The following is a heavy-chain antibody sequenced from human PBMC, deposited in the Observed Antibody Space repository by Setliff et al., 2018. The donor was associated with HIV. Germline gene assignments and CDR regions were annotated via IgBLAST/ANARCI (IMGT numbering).Heavy chain of an antibody. J-gene: IGHJ4*02. CDR3: TTGLPLFCSGGSCLFDF. V-gene: IGHV1-24*01. CDR1: GFTLTELS. Sequence: ASVKVSCQVSGFTLTELSMHWVRQAPGKGLEWMGSFNPEDGKTIYAQKFQGRVTTIEDTSTDTAYMELSSLRSEDTAVYYCTTGLPLFCSGGSCLFDFWGQGTLVTVSS. D-gene: IGHD2-15*01. CDR2: FNPEDGKT.